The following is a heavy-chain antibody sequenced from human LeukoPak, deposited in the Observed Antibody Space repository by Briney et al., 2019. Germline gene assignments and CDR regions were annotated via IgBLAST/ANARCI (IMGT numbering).Heavy chain of an antibody. Sequence: SGGSLRLSCAASGFTFSSYAMSWVRQAPGKGLEWVSAISGSGGSTYYADSVKGRFTISRDNSKNTLYLQMNSLRADDTAVYYCARDLRRDCSTTTCYAFDYWGQGTLVTVSS. CDR3: ARDLRRDCSTTTCYAFDY. CDR2: ISGSGGST. J-gene: IGHJ4*02. CDR1: GFTFSSYA. D-gene: IGHD2-2*01. V-gene: IGHV3-23*01.